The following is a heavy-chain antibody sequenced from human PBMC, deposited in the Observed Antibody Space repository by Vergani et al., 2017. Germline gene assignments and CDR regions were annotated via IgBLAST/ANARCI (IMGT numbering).Heavy chain of an antibody. V-gene: IGHV1-2*02. J-gene: IGHJ3*02. CDR1: GGTLSSYA. CDR3: TIVGATQDAFDS. D-gene: IGHD1-26*01. Sequence: QVQLVQSGAEMKKPGSSVKVSCKASGGTLSSYALNWVRQAPGQGLEWMGWINPNSGGTNYAQKFQGRVTMTRDTSISTAYMELSRLRSDDTAVYYCTIVGATQDAFDSWGQGTMVTVSS. CDR2: INPNSGGT.